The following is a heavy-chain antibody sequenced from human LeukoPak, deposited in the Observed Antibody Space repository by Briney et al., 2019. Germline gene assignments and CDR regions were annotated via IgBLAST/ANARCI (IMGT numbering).Heavy chain of an antibody. J-gene: IGHJ5*02. CDR3: ARELKPDSSGWNWFDP. CDR1: GGSFSGYY. V-gene: IGHV4-34*01. Sequence: SETLSLTCAVYGGSFSGYYWSWIRQPPGKGLEWIGEINNSGNTNYNPDLKRRVTISVETSKNHFSLKLSSVTAADTAVYYCARELKPDSSGWNWFDPWGQGTLVTVSS. CDR2: INNSGNT. D-gene: IGHD6-19*01.